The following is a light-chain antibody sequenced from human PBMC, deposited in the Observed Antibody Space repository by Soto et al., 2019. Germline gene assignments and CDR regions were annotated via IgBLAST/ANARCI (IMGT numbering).Light chain of an antibody. CDR1: QSVSSY. Sequence: QSLVIMYLPHGERATLSCRASQSVSSYLAWYQQKPGQAPRLLIYDASNRATGIPARFSGSGSGTDFTLTISSLQAEDFAVYCCQQRAYRPRTFGQGTKVDIK. CDR2: DAS. CDR3: QQRAYRPRT. V-gene: IGKV3-11*01. J-gene: IGKJ1*01.